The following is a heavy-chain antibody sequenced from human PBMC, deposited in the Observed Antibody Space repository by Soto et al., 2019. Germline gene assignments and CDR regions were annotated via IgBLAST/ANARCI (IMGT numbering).Heavy chain of an antibody. CDR3: ARGRRGNLNDAFDI. J-gene: IGHJ3*02. Sequence: GASVKVSCKASGGTFSSYAISWVRQAPGQGLEWMGGIIPIFGTANYAQKFQGRVTITADESTSTAYMELSSLRSEDTAVYYCARGRRGNLNDAFDIWGQGTMVTVSS. CDR2: IIPIFGTA. D-gene: IGHD3-10*01. V-gene: IGHV1-69*13. CDR1: GGTFSSYA.